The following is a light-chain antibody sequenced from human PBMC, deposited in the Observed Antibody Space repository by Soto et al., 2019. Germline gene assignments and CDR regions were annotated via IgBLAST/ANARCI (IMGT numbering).Light chain of an antibody. CDR1: SSDVGAYNY. J-gene: IGLJ1*01. CDR3: NSLTSSSTFV. CDR2: EVS. V-gene: IGLV2-14*01. Sequence: QSALTQPASVSGSPGQSITISCTGTSSDVGAYNYVSWYQQHPGKAPKLMIYEVSNRPSGVSNRFSGSKSGNTASLTISGLQAEDEADYYCNSLTSSSTFVFGTGTKVTVL.